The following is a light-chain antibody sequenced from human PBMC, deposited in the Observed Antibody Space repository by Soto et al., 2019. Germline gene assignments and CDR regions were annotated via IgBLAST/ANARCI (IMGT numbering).Light chain of an antibody. CDR2: DTS. CDR3: QQRGTWPPLT. Sequence: EIVLTQSPATLSLSPGERATLSCRASQNINYYLAWYQQKRGQAPRLLIFDTSNRVTGVPPRFSGSGTGTDFTLTISSLEPEDFAVYYCQQRGTWPPLTFGGGTKVELK. J-gene: IGKJ4*01. CDR1: QNINYY. V-gene: IGKV3-11*01.